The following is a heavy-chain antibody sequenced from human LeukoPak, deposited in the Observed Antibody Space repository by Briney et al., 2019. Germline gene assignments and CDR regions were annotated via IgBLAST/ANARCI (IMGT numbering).Heavy chain of an antibody. CDR3: ASWDVLWFGELFSDY. V-gene: IGHV3-21*01. CDR1: GFTFSSYS. J-gene: IGHJ4*02. D-gene: IGHD3-10*01. Sequence: GGSLRLSCAASGFTFSSYSMNWVRQAPGKGLEWVSSISSSSSYIYYADSVKGRFTISRDNAKNSLYLQMNSLRAEDTAVYYCASWDVLWFGELFSDYWGQGTLVTVSS. CDR2: ISSSSSYI.